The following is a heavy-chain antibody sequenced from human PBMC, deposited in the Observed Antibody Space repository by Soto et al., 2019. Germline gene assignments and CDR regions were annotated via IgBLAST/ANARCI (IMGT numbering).Heavy chain of an antibody. CDR1: GYTFTSYY. J-gene: IGHJ3*02. Sequence: ASVKVSCKASGYTFTSYYMHWVRQAPGQGLEWMGIINPSGGTANYAQKFQGRVTITADKSTSTAYMELSSLRSEDTAVYYCARDVTMIVVAPDPGAFDIWGQGTMVTVSS. CDR2: INPSGGTA. V-gene: IGHV1-46*01. CDR3: ARDVTMIVVAPDPGAFDI. D-gene: IGHD3-22*01.